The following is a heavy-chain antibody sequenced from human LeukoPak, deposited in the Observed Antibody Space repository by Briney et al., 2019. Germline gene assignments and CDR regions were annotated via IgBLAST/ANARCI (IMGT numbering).Heavy chain of an antibody. CDR3: ARGGEDNSGYYGYFDY. V-gene: IGHV4-34*01. CDR1: GGSFSGYY. J-gene: IGHJ4*02. CDR2: INHSGST. D-gene: IGHD3-22*01. Sequence: PSETLSLTCAVYGGSFSGYYWSWIRQPPGKGLEWIGEINHSGSTNYNPSLKSRVTISVDTSKNQFSLKLSSVTAADTAVYYCARGGEDNSGYYGYFDYWGQGTLVTVSS.